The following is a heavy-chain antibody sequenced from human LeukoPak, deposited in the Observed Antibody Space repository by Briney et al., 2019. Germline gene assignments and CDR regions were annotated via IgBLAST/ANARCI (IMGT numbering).Heavy chain of an antibody. CDR3: MDKDLSTSWDH. J-gene: IGHJ4*02. CDR2: IKAKVHGETT. D-gene: IGHD6-13*01. V-gene: IGHV3-15*01. CDR1: GFTFSSYT. Sequence: NPGGSLRLSCAASGFTFSSYTMNWVRQAPGKGLEWVGRIKAKVHGETTDYAAPVKGRFTISRDDSKNTLFLQMNSLKIEDTAVYYCMDKDLSTSWDHWGQGTLVTVSS.